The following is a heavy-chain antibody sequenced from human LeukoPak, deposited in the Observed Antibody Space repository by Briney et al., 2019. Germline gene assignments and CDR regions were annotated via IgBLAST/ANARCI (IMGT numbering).Heavy chain of an antibody. CDR2: INHSGST. J-gene: IGHJ3*02. CDR3: ARTLLAYDAFDI. CDR1: GGSFSGYY. Sequence: SETLSLTCAVYGGSFSGYYWSWIRQPPGKGLEWIGEINHSGSTNYNPSLKSRVTISVDTSKNRFSLKLSSVTAADTAVYYCARTLLAYDAFDIWGQGTMVTVSS. V-gene: IGHV4-34*01.